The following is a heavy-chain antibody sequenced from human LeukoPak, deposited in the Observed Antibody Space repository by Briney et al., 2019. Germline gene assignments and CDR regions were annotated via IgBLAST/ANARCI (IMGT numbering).Heavy chain of an antibody. Sequence: SVKVSCKASGGTFSSYAISWVRQAPGQGLEWMGGIIPIIGTANYAQKFQGRVTMTRDMSTSTVYMELSSLRSEDTAVYYCARVSGIAADNWFDPWGQGTLVTVSS. V-gene: IGHV1-69*05. CDR2: IIPIIGTA. D-gene: IGHD6-13*01. CDR1: GGTFSSYA. J-gene: IGHJ5*02. CDR3: ARVSGIAADNWFDP.